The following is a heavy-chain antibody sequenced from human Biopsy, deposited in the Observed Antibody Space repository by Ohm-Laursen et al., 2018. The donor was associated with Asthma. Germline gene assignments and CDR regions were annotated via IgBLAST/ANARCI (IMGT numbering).Heavy chain of an antibody. CDR3: ARTFHFWSPYLAEHYQL. CDR2: IKYDGSEK. CDR1: GFTFGAYC. V-gene: IGHV3-7*01. J-gene: IGHJ1*01. Sequence: SLRLSCAASGFTFGAYCMSWVRQIPGQGLEWVGNIKYDGSEKNHVDSLKGRFTISRDNAKNLLFLQMNSLRAEDTAVYYCARTFHFWSPYLAEHYQLWGQGTLVTVSS. D-gene: IGHD3-3*01.